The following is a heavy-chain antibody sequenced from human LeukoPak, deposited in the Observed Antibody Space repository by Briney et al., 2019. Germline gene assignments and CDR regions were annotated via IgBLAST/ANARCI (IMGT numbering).Heavy chain of an antibody. J-gene: IGHJ4*02. D-gene: IGHD1-7*01. CDR3: ARVGELLRRKSPFDY. CDR1: GFTFRSYW. CDR2: INSDGTTT. V-gene: IGHV3-74*01. Sequence: PGGSLRLSCAASGFTFRSYWMHWVRQAPGKGLVWVSRINSDGTTTTYANSVKGRFTMSRDKAKTTLYLQMNSLRAEDTAVYYCARVGELLRRKSPFDYWGQGTLVTVAS.